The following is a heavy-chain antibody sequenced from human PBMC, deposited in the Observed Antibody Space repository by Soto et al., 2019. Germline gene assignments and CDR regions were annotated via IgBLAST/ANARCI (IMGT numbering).Heavy chain of an antibody. V-gene: IGHV4-39*01. CDR1: GGSISSSSYY. CDR3: ARHATVTGYIKVFDY. J-gene: IGHJ4*02. CDR2: IYYSGST. Sequence: SETLSLTCTVSGGSISSSSYYWGWIRQPPGKGLEWIGSIYYSGSTYYNPSLKSRVTISVDTSKNQFSLKLSSVTAADTAVYYCARHATVTGYIKVFDYWGQGTLVTVSS. D-gene: IGHD4-17*01.